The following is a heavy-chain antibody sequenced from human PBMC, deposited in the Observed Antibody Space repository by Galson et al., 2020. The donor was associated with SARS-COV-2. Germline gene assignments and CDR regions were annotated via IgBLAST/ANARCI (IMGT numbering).Heavy chain of an antibody. CDR1: GFTFTDFY. CDR3: ARSADYFFMDV. J-gene: IGHJ6*03. V-gene: IGHV3-11*06. Sequence: GGSLRLSCAASGFTFTDFYMTWIRQAPGKGLEWVSHISPTDIYTNYADSVKGRFTISRDNAKHSLFLQLNSLRVDDTAVYYCARSADYFFMDVWGTGTTVTVSS. CDR2: ISPTDIYT.